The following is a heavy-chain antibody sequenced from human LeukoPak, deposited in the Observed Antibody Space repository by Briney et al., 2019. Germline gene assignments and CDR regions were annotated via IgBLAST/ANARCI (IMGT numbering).Heavy chain of an antibody. D-gene: IGHD2-2*01. Sequence: GGSLRLSCGASGFSFTTYWMHWVRQAPGKGLVWVSRINTDGSSRTYADSVKGRFTISRYNANNTLYLQMNSLRAEDTAVYYCARESEFCGSTTCYRPEDYWGQGTLVTVSS. CDR3: ARESEFCGSTTCYRPEDY. CDR1: GFSFTTYW. J-gene: IGHJ4*02. CDR2: INTDGSSR. V-gene: IGHV3-74*01.